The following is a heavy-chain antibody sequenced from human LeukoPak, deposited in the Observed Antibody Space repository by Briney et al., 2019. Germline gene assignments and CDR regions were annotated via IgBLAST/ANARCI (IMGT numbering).Heavy chain of an antibody. J-gene: IGHJ4*02. CDR3: AREISSSWSDYFDY. V-gene: IGHV3-23*01. Sequence: PGGSLRLSCAASKFIFSSYAMSWVRQAPGKGLEWVSGISGSGRSTYYADSVKGRFTISRDNSNNTLYLQMNSLRAEDTAVYYCAREISSSWSDYFDYWGQGTLVTVSS. D-gene: IGHD6-13*01. CDR1: KFIFSSYA. CDR2: ISGSGRST.